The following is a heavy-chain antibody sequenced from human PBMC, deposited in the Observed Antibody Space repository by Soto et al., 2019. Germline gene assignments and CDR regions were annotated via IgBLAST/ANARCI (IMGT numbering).Heavy chain of an antibody. D-gene: IGHD2-2*01. CDR1: GGSLSRYY. CDR2: IYTSGST. Sequence: LSLTCAVSGGSLSRYYWSWIRQPAGKGLEWSGRIYTSGSTNYNPSLKSRVTMSVATSKNQFSLKLSSVTAADTAVYSCARDRKGIGPAALGRGFDPWGQGTLVTVSS. CDR3: ARDRKGIGPAALGRGFDP. V-gene: IGHV4-4*07. J-gene: IGHJ5*02.